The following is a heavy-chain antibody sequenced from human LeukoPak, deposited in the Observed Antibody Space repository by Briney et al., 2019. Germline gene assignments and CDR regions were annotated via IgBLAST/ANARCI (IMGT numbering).Heavy chain of an antibody. CDR2: MTSATATL. J-gene: IGHJ4*02. CDR1: GFTFSTAG. Sequence: PGESLRLSCAASGFTFSTAGVGWVRQAPGKGLGWVSYMTSATATLYMDSVKRRFTISRHNAKNSLYLQMHGLREEDTAVYYCARGYCSSTACHLARHFESWGQGTRVTVSS. V-gene: IGHV3-48*02. D-gene: IGHD2-2*01. CDR3: ARGYCSSTACHLARHFES.